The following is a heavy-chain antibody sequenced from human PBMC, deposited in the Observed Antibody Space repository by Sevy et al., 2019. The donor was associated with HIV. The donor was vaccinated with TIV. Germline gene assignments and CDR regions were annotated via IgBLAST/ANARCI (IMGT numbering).Heavy chain of an antibody. CDR3: ARDPGGRDWFDP. V-gene: IGHV3-7*03. D-gene: IGHD2-15*01. J-gene: IGHJ5*02. CDR2: LKGDGSEI. Sequence: GGSLRLSCAASGFTFSYYRMSWVRRAPGKGLEWVANLKGDGSEIYYVDSVKGRFTISRDNAKNSLFLEMNSLRAEDTAVYYCARDPGGRDWFDPWGQGTLVTVSS. CDR1: GFTFSYYR.